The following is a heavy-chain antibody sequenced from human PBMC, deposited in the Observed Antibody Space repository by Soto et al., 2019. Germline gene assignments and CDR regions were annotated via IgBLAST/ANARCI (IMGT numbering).Heavy chain of an antibody. CDR3: ARGGVTMIVVDITSNWFDP. D-gene: IGHD3-22*01. J-gene: IGHJ5*02. CDR1: GGSFSGYY. V-gene: IGHV4-34*01. Sequence: SETLSLTCAVYGGSFSGYYWSWIRQPPGKGLEWIGEINHSGSTNYNPSLKSRVSISVDTYKNQFSLKLSSVTAADTAVYYCARGGVTMIVVDITSNWFDPWGQGTLVTVSS. CDR2: INHSGST.